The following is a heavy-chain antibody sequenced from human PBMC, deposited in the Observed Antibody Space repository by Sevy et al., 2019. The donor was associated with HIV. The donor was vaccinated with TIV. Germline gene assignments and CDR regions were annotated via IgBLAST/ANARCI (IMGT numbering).Heavy chain of an antibody. CDR1: GFTFTSYA. J-gene: IGHJ3*02. CDR3: AGGRYDSSGSFDAFDI. V-gene: IGHV3-23*01. CDR2: IYGSGGAT. Sequence: GGSLRLSCKPSGFTFTSYAMNWVRQAPGKGLEWVSTIYGSGGATYHADSVKGRFTISRDNSKNTLYLQMNSLRTEDTAVYYCAGGRYDSSGSFDAFDIWGQGTLVTVSS. D-gene: IGHD3-22*01.